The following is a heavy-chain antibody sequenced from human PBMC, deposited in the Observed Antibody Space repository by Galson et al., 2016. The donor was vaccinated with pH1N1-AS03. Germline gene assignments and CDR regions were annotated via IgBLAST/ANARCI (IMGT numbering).Heavy chain of an antibody. CDR1: GFSVTKSGMR. J-gene: IGHJ3*01. CDR2: LDWDDDK. Sequence: PALVKPTQTLTLTCSLSGFSVTKSGMRVSWLRQSPGKALEWLARLDWDDDKVYRPSLQTRLAITMDTSRNQVVLTMTHMGPADTATYICASRPCLVSDAFDLWGQGIMVSVSS. V-gene: IGHV2-70*04. D-gene: IGHD6-6*01. CDR3: ASRPCLVSDAFDL.